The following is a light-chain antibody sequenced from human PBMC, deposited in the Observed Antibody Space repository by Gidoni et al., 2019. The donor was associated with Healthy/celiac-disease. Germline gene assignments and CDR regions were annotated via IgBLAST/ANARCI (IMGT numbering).Light chain of an antibody. J-gene: IGKJ2*01. V-gene: IGKV1-39*01. CDR3: QQSYSTPST. CDR2: AAS. CDR1: QSISSY. Sequence: DIQLTPSPSSLSASVGDRVTITCRASQSISSYLNWYQQKPGKAPKLLIYAASSLQSGVPSRFSGSGSGTDFTLTISSLQPEDFATYYCQQSYSTPSTFGQWTKLEIK.